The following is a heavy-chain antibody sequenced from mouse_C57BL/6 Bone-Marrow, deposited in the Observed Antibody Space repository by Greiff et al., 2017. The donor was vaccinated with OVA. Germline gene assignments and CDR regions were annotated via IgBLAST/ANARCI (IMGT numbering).Heavy chain of an antibody. Sequence: EVMLVESGGGLVKPGGSLKLSCAASGFTFSSYAMSWVRQTPEKRLEWVATISDGGSYTYYPDNVKGRFTLSRDNAKNNLYLQMSQLKSEDTAMYYCARVLLYLAWFAYWGQGTLVTVSA. J-gene: IGHJ3*01. D-gene: IGHD2-12*01. CDR2: ISDGGSYT. CDR3: ARVLLYLAWFAY. V-gene: IGHV5-4*03. CDR1: GFTFSSYA.